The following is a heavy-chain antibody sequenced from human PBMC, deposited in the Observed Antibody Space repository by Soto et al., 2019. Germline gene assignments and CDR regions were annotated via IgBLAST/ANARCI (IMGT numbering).Heavy chain of an antibody. CDR3: ARALVGATTWFDP. V-gene: IGHV4-39*01. Sequence: PSETLCLTCTVSGGSISSSSYYWGWIRQPPGKGLEWIGSIYYSGSTYYNPSLKSRVTISVDTSKNQFSLKLSSVTAADTAVYYCARALVGATTWFDPWGQGTLVTVSS. CDR1: GGSISSSSYY. CDR2: IYYSGST. D-gene: IGHD1-26*01. J-gene: IGHJ5*02.